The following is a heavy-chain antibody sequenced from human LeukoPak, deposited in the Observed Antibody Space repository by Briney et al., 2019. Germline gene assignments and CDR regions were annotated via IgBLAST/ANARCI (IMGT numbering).Heavy chain of an antibody. CDR2: INPNSGGT. Sequence: ASVKVSCKASGYTFTGYYMHWVRQAPGQGLEWMGWINPNSGGTNYAQKFQGRVTMTRDTSTSTVYMELSSLRSEDTAVYYCARDVRDGYNYILHWGQGTLVTVSS. D-gene: IGHD5-24*01. J-gene: IGHJ4*02. CDR1: GYTFTGYY. V-gene: IGHV1-2*02. CDR3: ARDVRDGYNYILH.